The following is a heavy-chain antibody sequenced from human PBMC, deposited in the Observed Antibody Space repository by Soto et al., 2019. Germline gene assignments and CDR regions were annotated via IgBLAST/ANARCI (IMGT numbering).Heavy chain of an antibody. V-gene: IGHV1-69*12. Sequence: QVQLVQSGAEVKKPGSSVKVSCKASGGTFSSYAITWVRQAPGQGLEWMGGIIPIFGTANYAQKFQARVPLTGEXSXSXXYMELSSLRSEDTAVYYCARDRGPSSGYYPYWFDPWGQGTLVTVSS. J-gene: IGHJ5*02. CDR3: ARDRGPSSGYYPYWFDP. CDR2: IIPIFGTA. D-gene: IGHD3-22*01. CDR1: GGTFSSYA.